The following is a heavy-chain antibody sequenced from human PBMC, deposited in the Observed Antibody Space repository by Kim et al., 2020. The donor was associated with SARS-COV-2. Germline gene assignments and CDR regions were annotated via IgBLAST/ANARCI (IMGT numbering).Heavy chain of an antibody. V-gene: IGHV3-9*01. CDR3: AKDYYDSSGYFDY. D-gene: IGHD3-22*01. Sequence: YADSVKGRFTISRDNAKNSLYLQMNSLRAEDTALYYCAKDYYDSSGYFDYWGQGTLVTVSS. J-gene: IGHJ4*02.